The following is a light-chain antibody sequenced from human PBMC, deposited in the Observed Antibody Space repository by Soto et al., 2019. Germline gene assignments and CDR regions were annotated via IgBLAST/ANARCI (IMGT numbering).Light chain of an antibody. CDR2: DAS. Sequence: DIQMTQSPSSLSASVGDRVTITCQASQDISNYLYWYQQKPGKDPKLLIYDASNLETGVPSRFSGSGSGTDFTFTISSLQPEDIATYYGQQYDNPVTFGPGTKVDI. CDR3: QQYDNPVT. CDR1: QDISNY. V-gene: IGKV1-33*01. J-gene: IGKJ3*01.